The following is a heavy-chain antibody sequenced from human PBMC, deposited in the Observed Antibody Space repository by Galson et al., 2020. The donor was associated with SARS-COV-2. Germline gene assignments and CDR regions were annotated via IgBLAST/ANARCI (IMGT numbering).Heavy chain of an antibody. J-gene: IGHJ3*02. CDR1: GLTFSSYA. CDR2: ISGSGGST. Sequence: GETLKNSRAASGLTFSSYAKSWVRQAPGKGLEWLSDISGSGGSTYYAVSVTGRFTISRDNSKNTLYLQMNSLRAEDTAVYYCAKREVHAPNAELPGPRFAFDICCQGTMVTVSS. V-gene: IGHV3-23*01. CDR3: AKREVHAPNAELPGPRFAFDI. D-gene: IGHD1-1*01.